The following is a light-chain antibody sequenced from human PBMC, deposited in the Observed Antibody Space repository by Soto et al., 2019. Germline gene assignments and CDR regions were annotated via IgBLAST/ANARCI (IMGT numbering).Light chain of an antibody. Sequence: IVLTQSPVTLSLSPWERAPLSCRASQSVSSSYLAWYQQKPGQAPRLLIYGASSRATGIPDRFSGSGSGTDFTLAISRLEPEDFAVYYCQQYNNWRTFGQGTKV. CDR2: GAS. J-gene: IGKJ1*01. CDR1: QSVSSSY. V-gene: IGKV3-20*01. CDR3: QQYNNWRT.